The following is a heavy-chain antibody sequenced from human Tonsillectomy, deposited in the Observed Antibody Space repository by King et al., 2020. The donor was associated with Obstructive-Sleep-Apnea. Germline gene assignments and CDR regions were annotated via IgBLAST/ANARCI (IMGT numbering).Heavy chain of an antibody. D-gene: IGHD2-21*01. J-gene: IGHJ2*01. CDR1: GFTFSSYA. Sequence: VQLVESGGGLVQPGGSLRLSCVASGFTFSSYAMSWVRQGPGKGLEWVSSISGSGGSTDYADSVKGRFTISRDNSKNTLYLQMNSVRAEDTAVYYCAKGGGEDGSTDWYFDLWGRGTLVTVSS. V-gene: IGHV3-23*04. CDR2: ISGSGGST. CDR3: AKGGGEDGSTDWYFDL.